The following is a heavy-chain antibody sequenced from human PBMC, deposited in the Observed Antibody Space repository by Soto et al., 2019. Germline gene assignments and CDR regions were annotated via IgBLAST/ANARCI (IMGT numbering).Heavy chain of an antibody. V-gene: IGHV3-53*01. Sequence: GGSLRLSCAVSGITVSSYYMSWVRQAAGKGLEWVSVIYAGTITYYADSVKGRFTIYRDNSKNTLNLEMNSLRVEDTAVYYCARIPYDNSGTIFDYWGQGTLVTV. CDR1: GITVSSYY. CDR2: IYAGTIT. CDR3: ARIPYDNSGTIFDY. D-gene: IGHD3-22*01. J-gene: IGHJ4*02.